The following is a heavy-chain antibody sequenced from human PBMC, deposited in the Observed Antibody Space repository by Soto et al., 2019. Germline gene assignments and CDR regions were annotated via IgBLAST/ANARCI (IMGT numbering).Heavy chain of an antibody. Sequence: SETLSLTCTVSGGSISSYYWSWIRQPPGKGLEWIGYIYYSGSTNYNPSLKSRVTISVDTSKNQFSLKLSSVTAADTAVYYCAGLYSSGYFHFDYWGQGTQVTVSS. CDR2: IYYSGST. V-gene: IGHV4-59*01. J-gene: IGHJ4*02. D-gene: IGHD3-22*01. CDR3: AGLYSSGYFHFDY. CDR1: GGSISSYY.